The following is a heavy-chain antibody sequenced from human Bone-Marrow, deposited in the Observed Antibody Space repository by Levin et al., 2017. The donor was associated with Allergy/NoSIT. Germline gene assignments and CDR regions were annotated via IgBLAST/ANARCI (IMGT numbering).Heavy chain of an antibody. CDR3: AGNWD. V-gene: IGHV3-23*01. Sequence: GGSLRLSCTASGFSLNNYDMNWVRQAPGKGLEWVSRVSASGSATYYADSVKGRFIISRDNSKSTVYFHMNSLRVEDTAIYYGAGNWDWGQGTLVTVSS. CDR1: GFSLNNYD. D-gene: IGHD7-27*01. J-gene: IGHJ4*02. CDR2: VSASGSAT.